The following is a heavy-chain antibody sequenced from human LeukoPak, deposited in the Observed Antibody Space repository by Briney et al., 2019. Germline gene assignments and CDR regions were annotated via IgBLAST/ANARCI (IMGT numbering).Heavy chain of an antibody. CDR3: AKDRFVEEQLGIDY. CDR2: INHSGST. J-gene: IGHJ4*02. V-gene: IGHV4-34*01. D-gene: IGHD6-13*01. Sequence: SETLSLTCAVYGGSFSGYYWSWIRQPPGKGLEWIGEINHSGSTNYNPSLKSRVTISVDTSKNQFSLKLSSVTAADTAVYYCAKDRFVEEQLGIDYWGQGTLVTVSS. CDR1: GGSFSGYY.